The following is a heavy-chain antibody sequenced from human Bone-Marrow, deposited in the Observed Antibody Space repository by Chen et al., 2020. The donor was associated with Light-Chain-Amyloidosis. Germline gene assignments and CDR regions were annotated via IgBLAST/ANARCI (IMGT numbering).Heavy chain of an antibody. CDR2: IYPDDSDA. Sequence: EVQLEQSGPEVKKPGESLKISCKGSGYTLPNYWIGWVRQMPGKGLERLGVIYPDDSDARSSPSFEGQVTISADKSMTTAYLQWRSLKASDTAMYYCARRRDGYNFDYWGQGTLVTVSS. CDR1: GYTLPNYW. J-gene: IGHJ4*02. CDR3: ARRRDGYNFDY. V-gene: IGHV5-51*01. D-gene: IGHD5-12*01.